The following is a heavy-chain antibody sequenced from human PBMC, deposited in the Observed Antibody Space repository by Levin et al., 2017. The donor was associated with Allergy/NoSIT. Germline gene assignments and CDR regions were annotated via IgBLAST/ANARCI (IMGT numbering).Heavy chain of an antibody. CDR2: MNPNSGNT. Sequence: VASVKVSCKASGYTFTSYDINWVRQATGQGLEWMGWMNPNSGNTGYAQKFQGRVTMTRNTSISTAYMELSSLRSEDTAVYYCASRDPMVSSGWYSLGWNYYDGMDVWGQGTTVTVSS. V-gene: IGHV1-8*01. CDR1: GYTFTSYD. CDR3: ASRDPMVSSGWYSLGWNYYDGMDV. D-gene: IGHD6-19*01. J-gene: IGHJ6*02.